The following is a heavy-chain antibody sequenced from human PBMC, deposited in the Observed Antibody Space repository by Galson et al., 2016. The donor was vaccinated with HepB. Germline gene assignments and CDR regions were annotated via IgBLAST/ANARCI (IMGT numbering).Heavy chain of an antibody. CDR1: GFAFSKNG. Sequence: SLRLSCAASGFAFSKNGMHWVRQAPGKGLEWVAVISYDGNNKYYADSVEGRFTISRDNSNNTLYLQMNSLRAEDTAVYYCAKDLWGGLVSDYWGQGTLVTVSS. CDR2: ISYDGNNK. J-gene: IGHJ4*02. CDR3: AKDLWGGLVSDY. D-gene: IGHD3-3*01. V-gene: IGHV3-30*18.